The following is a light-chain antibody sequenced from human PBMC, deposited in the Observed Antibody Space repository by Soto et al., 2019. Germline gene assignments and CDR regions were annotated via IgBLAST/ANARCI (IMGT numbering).Light chain of an antibody. CDR1: SSNIGSNT. V-gene: IGLV1-44*01. J-gene: IGLJ3*02. CDR2: SNN. Sequence: QSVLTQPPSASGTPGQRVTISCSGSSSNIGSNTVNWYQQLPGTAPKLLIYSNNQRPSGGPDRFSGSKSGTSASLAISGLQSEDEADYYCCSYAGSYTLKVFGGGTQLTVL. CDR3: CSYAGSYTLKV.